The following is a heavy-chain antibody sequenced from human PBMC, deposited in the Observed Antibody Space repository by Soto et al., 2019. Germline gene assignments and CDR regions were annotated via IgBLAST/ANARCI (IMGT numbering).Heavy chain of an antibody. CDR2: IYYSGST. V-gene: IGHV4-59*01. D-gene: IGHD4-17*01. CDR3: ARGGATVTTRGYFDY. Sequence: PSETLSLTCTVSGGSISSYYWSWIRQPPGRGLEWIGYIYYSGSTNYNPSLKSRVTISVDTSKNQFSLKLSSVTAADTAVYYCARGGATVTTRGYFDYWGQGTLVTVSS. J-gene: IGHJ4*02. CDR1: GGSISSYY.